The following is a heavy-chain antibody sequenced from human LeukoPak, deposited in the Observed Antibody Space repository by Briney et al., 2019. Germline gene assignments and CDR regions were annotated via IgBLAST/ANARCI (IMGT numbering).Heavy chain of an antibody. CDR1: GFTFSSYW. CDR3: TREDHSNYNY. J-gene: IGHJ4*02. D-gene: IGHD4-11*01. Sequence: GGSLRLSCAASGFTFSSYWMNWVRQAPGKGLEWVASIKQDGGETFYVDSVKGRFTISRDNAKHSLYLQMNSLRAEDTAVYYCTREDHSNYNYWGQGTLVTVSS. V-gene: IGHV3-7*01. CDR2: IKQDGGET.